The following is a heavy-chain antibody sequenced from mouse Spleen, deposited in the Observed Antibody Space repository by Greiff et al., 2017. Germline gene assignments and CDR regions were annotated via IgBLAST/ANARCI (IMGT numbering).Heavy chain of an antibody. CDR2: IDPANGNT. CDR1: GFNIKDTY. CDR3: ARTGYFDY. D-gene: IGHD4-1*01. J-gene: IGHJ2*01. V-gene: IGHV14-3*02. Sequence: VQLKESGAELVKPGASVKLSCTASGFNIKDTYMHWVKQRPEQGLEWIGRIDPANGNTKYDPKFQGKATITADTSSNTAYLQLSSLTSEDTAVYYCARTGYFDYWGQGTTLTVSS.